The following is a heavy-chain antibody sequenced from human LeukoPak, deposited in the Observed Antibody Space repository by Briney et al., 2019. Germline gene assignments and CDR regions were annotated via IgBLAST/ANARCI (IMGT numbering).Heavy chain of an antibody. Sequence: PGGSLRLSCAASGFTFSSYSMNWVRQAPGKGLEWVSSISSSSSYIYYADSVKGRFTISRDNAKNSLYLQMNSLRAEDTAVYYCARDPPPRSQWLEHGFDYWGQGTLVTVSS. CDR1: GFTFSSYS. J-gene: IGHJ4*02. CDR2: ISSSSSYI. CDR3: ARDPPPRSQWLEHGFDY. D-gene: IGHD6-19*01. V-gene: IGHV3-21*01.